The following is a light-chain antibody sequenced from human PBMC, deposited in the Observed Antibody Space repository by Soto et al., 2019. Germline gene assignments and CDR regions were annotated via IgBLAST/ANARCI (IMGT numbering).Light chain of an antibody. CDR1: QSVSSSY. Sequence: EIVMTQSPATLSLSPGESATLSCRASQSVSSSYLSWYQQMPGQAPRLLIYGASTRATGIPARFCGSGSGADFTLTISSLKPEDFAVYYCQQYHHMTRTFGGGTKVEIK. J-gene: IGKJ4*01. CDR3: QQYHHMTRT. V-gene: IGKV3D-7*01. CDR2: GAS.